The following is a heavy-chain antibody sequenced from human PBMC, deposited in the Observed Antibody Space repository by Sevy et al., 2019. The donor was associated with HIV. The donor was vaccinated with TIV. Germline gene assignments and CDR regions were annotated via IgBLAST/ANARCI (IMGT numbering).Heavy chain of an antibody. CDR2: ISWNSGSI. CDR3: ARSPVGSYYYYMDV. CDR1: GFTFDDYA. V-gene: IGHV3-9*01. J-gene: IGHJ6*03. D-gene: IGHD1-26*01. Sequence: GGSLRLSCAASGFTFDDYAMHWVRQAPGKGLEWVSGISWNSGSIGYADSVKGRFTISRDNAKNSLYLQMNSLRAEDTALYYCARSPVGSYYYYMDVWGKGSTVTVSS.